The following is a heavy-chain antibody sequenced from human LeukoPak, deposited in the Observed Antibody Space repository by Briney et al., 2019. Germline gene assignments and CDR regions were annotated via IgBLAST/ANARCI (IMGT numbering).Heavy chain of an antibody. D-gene: IGHD2-2*01. CDR1: GYSFTSYW. CDR3: ASGFGGYCSSTSCPYAFDI. J-gene: IGHJ3*02. Sequence: GESLKISCKGSGYSFTSYWIGWVRQMPGKGLEWMGIIYPGDSDTRYSPSFQGQVTISADKSISTAYLQWSSLKASDTAMYYCASGFGGYCSSTSCPYAFDIWGQGTMVTVSS. V-gene: IGHV5-51*01. CDR2: IYPGDSDT.